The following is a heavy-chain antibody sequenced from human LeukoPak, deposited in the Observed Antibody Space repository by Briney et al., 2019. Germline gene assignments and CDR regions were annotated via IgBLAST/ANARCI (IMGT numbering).Heavy chain of an antibody. D-gene: IGHD1-26*01. V-gene: IGHV3-11*01. CDR2: ISSSTSPI. CDR1: GFTVGNNY. CDR3: AREGYSGADRAFDI. J-gene: IGHJ3*02. Sequence: GGSLRLSCAASGFTVGNNYMSWVRQAPGKGLEWLSYISSSTSPIYYADSVKGRFTVSRDNVKNSLFLQMNSLRAEDTAVYYCAREGYSGADRAFDIWGQGTMVTVSS.